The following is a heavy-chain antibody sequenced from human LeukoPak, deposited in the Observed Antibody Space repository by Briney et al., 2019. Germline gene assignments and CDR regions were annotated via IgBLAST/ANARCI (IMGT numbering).Heavy chain of an antibody. CDR1: GFTFRTYL. D-gene: IGHD4-23*01. CDR2: INGDGTDT. CDR3: ARDGTYGGMDV. J-gene: IGHJ6*03. V-gene: IGHV3-74*01. Sequence: GGSLRLSCTASGFTFRTYLIHWARQAPGKGLVWVSRINGDGTDTRYADSVKGRFTISRDNAKNTVYLQINSLRAEDTAVYYCARDGTYGGMDVWGKGTTVTISS.